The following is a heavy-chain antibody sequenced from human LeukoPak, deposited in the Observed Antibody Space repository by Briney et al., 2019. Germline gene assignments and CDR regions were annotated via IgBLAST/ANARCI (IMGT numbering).Heavy chain of an antibody. Sequence: PSETLSLTCTVSGGSVSSGNYYWSWIRQPPGKGLEWLEYIYYSGSTNYNPSLKSRVTMSVDTSKNQFSLRLTSVTAADTAVYYCARRSGYSPNWFDPWGQGTLVTVSS. D-gene: IGHD3-3*01. CDR3: ARRSGYSPNWFDP. CDR1: GGSVSSGNYY. CDR2: IYYSGST. J-gene: IGHJ5*02. V-gene: IGHV4-61*01.